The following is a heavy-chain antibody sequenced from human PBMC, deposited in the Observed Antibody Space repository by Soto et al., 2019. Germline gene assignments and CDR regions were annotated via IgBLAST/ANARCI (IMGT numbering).Heavy chain of an antibody. CDR3: ARHDPQNIRNWFDP. V-gene: IGHV4-59*08. CDR1: GGSISSYY. J-gene: IGHJ5*02. Sequence: QVQLQESGPGLVKPSETLSLTCTVSGGSISSYYWSWIRQPPGKGLGWIGYVYYSGSTNYNPSLKSRVTLSVDTSKNQFSLKLSSVTAADTAVYYCARHDPQNIRNWFDPWGQGTLVTVSS. D-gene: IGHD3-3*02. CDR2: VYYSGST.